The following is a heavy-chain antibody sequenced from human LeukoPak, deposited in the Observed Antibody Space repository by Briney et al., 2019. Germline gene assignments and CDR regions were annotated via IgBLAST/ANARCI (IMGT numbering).Heavy chain of an antibody. CDR2: IVVGSGNT. D-gene: IGHD6-19*01. CDR3: ATGSGWYSPDY. CDR1: GFTFTSSP. J-gene: IGHJ4*02. V-gene: IGHV1-58*01. Sequence: TSVTVSCKASGFTFTSSPLQWVRQPRGQRLEWIGWIVVGSGNTNYAQNLQERVTITRDMSTNTAYMELSSLRSEDTAVYYCATGSGWYSPDYWGQGTLVTVSS.